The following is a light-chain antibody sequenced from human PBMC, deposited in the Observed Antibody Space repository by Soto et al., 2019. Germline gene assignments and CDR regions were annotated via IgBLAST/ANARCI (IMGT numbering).Light chain of an antibody. V-gene: IGKV3-20*01. CDR2: GAS. CDR3: QQYGRTSWT. Sequence: IGWTQSPGSLSLSTGEGATLSCRASQSVSTNFFAWYQQKPGQAPRLLIYGASTRATGIPDRFSGSGSGTDFTLTISRLEPEDFAVYYCQQYGRTSWTFGQGTKVDIK. J-gene: IGKJ1*01. CDR1: QSVSTNF.